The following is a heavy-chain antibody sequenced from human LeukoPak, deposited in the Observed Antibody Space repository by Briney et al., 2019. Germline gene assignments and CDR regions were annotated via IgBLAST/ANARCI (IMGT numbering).Heavy chain of an antibody. CDR1: GGSISSYD. CDR3: ARANSNYYYYYGMDV. D-gene: IGHD4-11*01. CDR2: IYYSGST. J-gene: IGHJ6*02. V-gene: IGHV4-59*01. Sequence: KPSETLSLTCTVSGGSISSYDWSWIRQPPGKGLEWIGYIYYSGSTNYNPSLKSRVTISVDTSKNQFSLKLSSVTAADTAVYYCARANSNYYYYYGMDVWGQGTTVTVSS.